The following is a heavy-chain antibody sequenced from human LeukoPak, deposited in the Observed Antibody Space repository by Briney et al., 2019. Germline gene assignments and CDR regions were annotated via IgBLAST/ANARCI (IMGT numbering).Heavy chain of an antibody. J-gene: IGHJ6*04. D-gene: IGHD6-13*01. CDR2: ISSSSSYI. CDR3: ARLQLATAAGMGV. V-gene: IGHV3-21*01. CDR1: GFTFSSYS. Sequence: TPGGPLKLSCAASGFTFSSYSMNWVRQAPGKGLEWGSSISSSSSYIYYADSVKGRFTISRDNAKNSLYLQMTSLRAEDTAVYYCARLQLATAAGMGVWGKGTTVTVSS.